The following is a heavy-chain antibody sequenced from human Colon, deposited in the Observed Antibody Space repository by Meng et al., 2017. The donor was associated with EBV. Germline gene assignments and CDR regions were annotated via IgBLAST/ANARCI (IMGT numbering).Heavy chain of an antibody. J-gene: IGHJ4*02. V-gene: IGHV4-31*03. CDR1: GGSVSSGGYY. D-gene: IGHD6-19*01. Sequence: QVELQASGPGTVKPSQTLSLTCTVSGGSVSSGGYYWTWIRQHPGKGLEWFGHIYYSGSTFYNPSLKRRVIISIDTSKNQFSLNLRSVTAADTAVYYCARVSSGWDYFDYWGQGTLVTVSS. CDR3: ARVSSGWDYFDY. CDR2: IYYSGST.